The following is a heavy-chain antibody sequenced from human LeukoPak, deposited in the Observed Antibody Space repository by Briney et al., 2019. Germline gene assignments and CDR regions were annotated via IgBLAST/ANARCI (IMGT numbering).Heavy chain of an antibody. CDR3: ARTKYGELVFDY. CDR2: VRSKYYGATT. CDR1: GFTFSDYY. J-gene: IGHJ4*02. V-gene: IGHV3-71*01. D-gene: IGHD4-17*01. Sequence: GGSLRLSCAASGFTFSDYYMSWIRQAPGKGLEWVAFVRSKYYGATTEYAASVKGRFTISRDDSKSIAYLQMNGLKTEDTAVYFCARTKYGELVFDYWGQGTLVTVSS.